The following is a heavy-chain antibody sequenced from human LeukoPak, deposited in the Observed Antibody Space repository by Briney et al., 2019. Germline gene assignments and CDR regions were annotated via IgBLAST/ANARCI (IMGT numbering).Heavy chain of an antibody. V-gene: IGHV3-23*01. CDR2: VSAGGGST. J-gene: IGHJ4*02. CDR1: GFTFSNYA. Sequence: GGSLRLSCAASGFTFSNYAMSWIRQAPGKGLEWVSAVSAGGGSTYDADSVKGRFTISRDSSRDTLYLQMNSLRAEDTAIYYCARQVGYCSDGTCYFDSWGRGTLVTVSS. D-gene: IGHD2-15*01. CDR3: ARQVGYCSDGTCYFDS.